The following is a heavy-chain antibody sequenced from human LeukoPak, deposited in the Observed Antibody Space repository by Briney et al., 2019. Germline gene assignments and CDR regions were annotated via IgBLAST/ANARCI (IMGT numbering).Heavy chain of an antibody. D-gene: IGHD3-16*01. CDR1: GYSFTSYW. Sequence: GESLQISCQDSGYSFTSYWIGWVRQMPGKGLEWMGIIYPGDSDTRYSPSFQGQVTISADKSISTASLQWSSLKASDTAMYYCARLSAVPRGEFDYWGQGTLVTVSS. V-gene: IGHV5-51*01. CDR3: ARLSAVPRGEFDY. J-gene: IGHJ4*02. CDR2: IYPGDSDT.